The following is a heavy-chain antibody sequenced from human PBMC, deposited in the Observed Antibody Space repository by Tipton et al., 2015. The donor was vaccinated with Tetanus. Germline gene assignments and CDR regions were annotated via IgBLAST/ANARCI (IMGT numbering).Heavy chain of an antibody. CDR2: IYTSGST. V-gene: IGHV4-4*07. J-gene: IGHJ4*02. D-gene: IGHD3-22*01. CDR3: ARDRPDSSGYALNYFDY. CDR1: GGSISSYY. Sequence: TLSLTCTVSGGSISSYYWSWIRQPAGKGLEWIGRIYTSGSTNYNPSLKSRVTMSVDTSKNHFSRKLSSVTAADTAVYYCARDRPDSSGYALNYFDYWGQGTLVTVSS.